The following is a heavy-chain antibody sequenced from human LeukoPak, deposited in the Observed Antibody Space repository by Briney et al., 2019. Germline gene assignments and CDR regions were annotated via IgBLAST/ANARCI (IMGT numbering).Heavy chain of an antibody. CDR2: IKQDGSEK. Sequence: GGSLRLSCAASGFTFSSYWMSWVRQAPGKGLEWVANIKQDGSEKYYVDSVKGRFTISRDNAKNSLYLQMNSLRAGDTAVYYCARESLPIVTARSWFDPWGQGTLVTVSS. CDR1: GFTFSSYW. D-gene: IGHD2-21*02. V-gene: IGHV3-7*01. J-gene: IGHJ5*02. CDR3: ARESLPIVTARSWFDP.